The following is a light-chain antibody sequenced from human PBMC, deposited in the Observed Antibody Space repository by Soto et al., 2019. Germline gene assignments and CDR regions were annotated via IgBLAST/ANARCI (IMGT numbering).Light chain of an antibody. J-gene: IGKJ2*01. CDR1: QSVSKRY. Sequence: EIVLTQSPDTLSLSPGDRATLSCRASQSVSKRYFAWYQQKPGHAPRLLIYGTSSRAAGIPDRFSGSGSGTDFTLTISRLEPEDFAVYYCQQYDRLYTFGQGTKLEI. V-gene: IGKV3-20*01. CDR3: QQYDRLYT. CDR2: GTS.